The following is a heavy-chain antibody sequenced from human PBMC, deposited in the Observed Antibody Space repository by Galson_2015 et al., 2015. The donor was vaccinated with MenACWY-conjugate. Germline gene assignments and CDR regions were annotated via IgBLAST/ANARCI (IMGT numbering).Heavy chain of an antibody. CDR2: IIGGSGNT. D-gene: IGHD2-15*01. CDR3: AAEDLYCSGGSCYHWGWFDP. J-gene: IGHJ5*02. CDR1: GFTFTSSA. V-gene: IGHV1-58*02. Sequence: SVKVSCKASGFTFTSSAMHWVRQARGQRLEWIGWIIGGSGNTNYAKKFQERVTITRDMSTSTAYMEMSSLRSEDTAVYYCAAEDLYCSGGSCYHWGWFDPWGQGTLVTVSS.